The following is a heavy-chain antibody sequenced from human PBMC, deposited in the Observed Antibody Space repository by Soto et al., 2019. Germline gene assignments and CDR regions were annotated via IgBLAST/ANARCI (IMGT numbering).Heavy chain of an antibody. Sequence: PSETLSLTCTVSGGSISSGDYYWSWIRQPPGKGLEWMGYIYYSGSTYYNPSLKSRVTISVDTSKNQFSLKLSSVTAADTAVYYCARSRPVLLWFGESNNWFDPWGQGTLVTVSS. CDR3: ARSRPVLLWFGESNNWFDP. J-gene: IGHJ5*02. CDR2: IYYSGST. CDR1: GGSISSGDYY. V-gene: IGHV4-30-4*01. D-gene: IGHD3-10*01.